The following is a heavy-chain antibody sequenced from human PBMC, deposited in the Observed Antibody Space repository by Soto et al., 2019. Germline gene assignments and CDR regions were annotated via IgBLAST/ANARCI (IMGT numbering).Heavy chain of an antibody. Sequence: EVQLVESGGGLVQPGGSLRLSCTASGFTFSNYAMDWVRQAPGKVLEYVSGISSNGVGTYYANSVKDRFTISRDNSKNTLYLQMGSLRAEDMAVYYCARRDQSDYDCMDVWCKGPSVTVSS. CDR2: ISSNGVGT. J-gene: IGHJ6*03. CDR3: ARRDQSDYDCMDV. CDR1: GFTFSNYA. V-gene: IGHV3-64*01.